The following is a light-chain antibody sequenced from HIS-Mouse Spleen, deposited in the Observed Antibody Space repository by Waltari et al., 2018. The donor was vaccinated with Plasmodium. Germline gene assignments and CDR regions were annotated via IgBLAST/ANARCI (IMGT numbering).Light chain of an antibody. Sequence: EIVLTQSPGTLSLSTGERATLSCRASQSVSSSYLAWYQQKPGQAPRLLSYGASSRATGIPDRVSGSGSGTDFTLTISRLEPEDFAVYYCQQYGSSPYTFGQGTKLEIK. V-gene: IGKV3-20*01. CDR1: QSVSSSY. J-gene: IGKJ2*01. CDR3: QQYGSSPYT. CDR2: GAS.